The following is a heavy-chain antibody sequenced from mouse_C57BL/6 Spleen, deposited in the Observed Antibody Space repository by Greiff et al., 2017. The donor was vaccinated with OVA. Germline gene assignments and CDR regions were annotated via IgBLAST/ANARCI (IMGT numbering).Heavy chain of an antibody. D-gene: IGHD1-1*01. CDR2: IDPSDSYT. V-gene: IGHV1-69*01. CDR3: ARTRTTVGFDY. Sequence: VQLQQPGAELVMPGASVKLSCKASGYTFTSYWMHWVKQRPGQGLEWIGEIDPSDSYTNYNQKFKGKSTLTVDKSSSTAYMQLRSLTSEDSAVYYCARTRTTVGFDYWGQGTTLTVSS. J-gene: IGHJ2*01. CDR1: GYTFTSYW.